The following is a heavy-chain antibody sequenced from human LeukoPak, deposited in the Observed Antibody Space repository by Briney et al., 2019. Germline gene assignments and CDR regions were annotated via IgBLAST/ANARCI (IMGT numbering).Heavy chain of an antibody. Sequence: PGGSLRLSCSASGFTFSNYVMNWVRQAAGKGLEYVSSITAKGGSTYYADSVKGRFTISRDNSKNTLYLQLSSLRGDDTAVYYCVPGIGAAATGMYYWGQGIPVTVSS. J-gene: IGHJ4*02. CDR3: VPGIGAAATGMYY. CDR2: ITAKGGST. V-gene: IGHV3-64D*06. D-gene: IGHD6-13*01. CDR1: GFTFSNYV.